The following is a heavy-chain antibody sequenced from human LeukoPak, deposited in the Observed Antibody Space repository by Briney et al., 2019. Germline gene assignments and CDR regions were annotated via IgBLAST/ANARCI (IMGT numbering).Heavy chain of an antibody. Sequence: PSETLSLTXAVYGSSFSSYYWSWIRQAPGQGLEWIGDINYSGTINYNPSLKSRVTLSLDTSKKPFSVKLTSVPAADTAVYYCARGAVTTPYPIDFWGQGTLVTVSS. V-gene: IGHV4-34*01. CDR3: ARGAVTTPYPIDF. D-gene: IGHD4-17*01. CDR1: GSSFSSYY. J-gene: IGHJ4*02. CDR2: INYSGTI.